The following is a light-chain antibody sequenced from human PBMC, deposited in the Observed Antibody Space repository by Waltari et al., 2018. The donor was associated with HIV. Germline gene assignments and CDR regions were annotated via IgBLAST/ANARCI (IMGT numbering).Light chain of an antibody. Sequence: EIVLTQSPGTLSLSPGERATLTCRASQSVSGTYLAWYQQKPGQAPRLLIFGASRRATAIPDRFSGSGSGTDFTLTISRLEPEDFAVYYCQQYGSSPPSITFGQGTRLEIK. CDR2: GAS. J-gene: IGKJ5*01. CDR1: QSVSGTY. V-gene: IGKV3-20*01. CDR3: QQYGSSPPSIT.